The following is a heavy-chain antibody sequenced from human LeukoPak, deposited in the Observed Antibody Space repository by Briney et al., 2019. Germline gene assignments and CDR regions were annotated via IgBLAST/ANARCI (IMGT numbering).Heavy chain of an antibody. J-gene: IGHJ4*02. D-gene: IGHD1-26*01. CDR2: FDPEEDDT. CDR1: GYSLTELS. Sequence: ASVKVSCKVSGYSLTELSMDWVRQAPGKGLEWMGGFDPEEDDTIYAQKFQGSVTMTEDTSTDTAYMELSSLRSEDTAVYYCATNSGSYFLYWGQGTLVTVSS. V-gene: IGHV1-24*01. CDR3: ATNSGSYFLY.